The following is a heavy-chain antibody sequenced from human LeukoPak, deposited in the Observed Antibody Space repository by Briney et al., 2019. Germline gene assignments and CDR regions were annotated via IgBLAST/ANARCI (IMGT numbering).Heavy chain of an antibody. CDR3: ARAVSGGNLHFDY. V-gene: IGHV3-48*03. Sequence: GGSLRLSCAASGFTFNTYEMNWVRQAPGKGLEWVSDISGGGETRYYADSVKGRFTISRDNGKYSLYLQMNRLRVDATAVYYCARAVSGGNLHFDYWGLGTPVTVSS. J-gene: IGHJ4*02. CDR2: ISGGGETR. D-gene: IGHD4-23*01. CDR1: GFTFNTYE.